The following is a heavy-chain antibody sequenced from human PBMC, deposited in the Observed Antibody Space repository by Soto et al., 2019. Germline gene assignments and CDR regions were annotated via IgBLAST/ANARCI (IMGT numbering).Heavy chain of an antibody. CDR1: GVSVSSSY. V-gene: IGHV3-66*01. CDR3: ATSIVVVGTLPAVMDV. Sequence: GGSLRLSCAASGVSVSSSYMNWVRQAPEKGLEWVSVIYSGVSTYYADSVKGRFTISRDSSQSTLYLQMNSLTAEDTAVYYCATSIVVVGTLPAVMDVWGQGIMVTV. J-gene: IGHJ6*02. CDR2: IYSGVST. D-gene: IGHD6-19*01.